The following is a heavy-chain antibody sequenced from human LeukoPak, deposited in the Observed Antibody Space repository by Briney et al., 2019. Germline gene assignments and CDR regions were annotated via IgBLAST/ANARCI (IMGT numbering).Heavy chain of an antibody. Sequence: SETLSLTCAVYGGSFSGYYWSWIRQPPGKGPEWIGEINHSGSTNYNPSLKSRVTISVDTSKNQFSLKLSSVTAADTAVYYCARFRPSYSSSWYQYDAFDIWGQGTMVTVSS. J-gene: IGHJ3*02. CDR2: INHSGST. V-gene: IGHV4-34*01. D-gene: IGHD6-13*01. CDR1: GGSFSGYY. CDR3: ARFRPSYSSSWYQYDAFDI.